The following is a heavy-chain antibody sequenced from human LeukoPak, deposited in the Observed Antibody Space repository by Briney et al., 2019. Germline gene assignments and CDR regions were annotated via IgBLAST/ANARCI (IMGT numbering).Heavy chain of an antibody. Sequence: PSETLSLTCTVSGGSISSSSYYWGWIRQPPGKGLEWIGSIYYSGSTCYNPSLKSRVTISVDTSKNQFSLKLSSVTAADTAVYYCARVKVLRFLEWLLPTNYYFDYWGQGTLVTVSS. D-gene: IGHD3-3*01. CDR3: ARVKVLRFLEWLLPTNYYFDY. J-gene: IGHJ4*02. CDR1: GGSISSSSYY. V-gene: IGHV4-39*01. CDR2: IYYSGST.